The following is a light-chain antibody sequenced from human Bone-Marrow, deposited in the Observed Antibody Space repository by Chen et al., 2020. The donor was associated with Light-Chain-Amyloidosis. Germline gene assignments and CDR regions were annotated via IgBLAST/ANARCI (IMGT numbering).Light chain of an antibody. CDR3: QSADSSGTYEVI. V-gene: IGLV3-25*03. CDR2: RDT. CDR1: DLPTKY. J-gene: IGLJ2*01. Sequence: YELTQPPPVSVSPGQTARITCSGDDLPTKYAYWYQQKPGQAPVLVIHRDTERPSGISERFSGSSSGTTATLTISGVQAEDEADYHCQSADSSGTYEVIFGGGTKLTVL.